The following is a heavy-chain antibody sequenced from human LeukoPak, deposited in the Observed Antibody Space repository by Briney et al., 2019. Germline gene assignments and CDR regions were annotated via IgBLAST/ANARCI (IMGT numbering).Heavy chain of an antibody. J-gene: IGHJ4*02. D-gene: IGHD3-22*01. V-gene: IGHV3-53*01. CDR2: IYSGGST. CDR3: ARESQMYYDSSGYYYFNY. Sequence: PGGTLRLSCAASGFSVNSNYMSWVRQAPGKGLEWVLGIYSGGSTYYADSVKGRFTISRHISKNTLYLQMNSLRAEDTAVYYCARESQMYYDSSGYYYFNYWGQGTLVTVSS. CDR1: GFSVNSNY.